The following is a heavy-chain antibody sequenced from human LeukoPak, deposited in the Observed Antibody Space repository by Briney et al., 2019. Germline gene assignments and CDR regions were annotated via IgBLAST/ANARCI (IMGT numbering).Heavy chain of an antibody. D-gene: IGHD3-10*01. V-gene: IGHV3-48*01. J-gene: IGHJ6*03. CDR3: ARGITMVRGVIIYYYYYYMDV. CDR1: GFTFSSYS. Sequence: GGSLRLSCAASGFTFSSYSMNWVRQAPGKGLEWVSYISSSSSTIYYADSVKGRFTISRDNAKNSLYLQMNSLRAEDTAVYYCARGITMVRGVIIYYYYYYMDVWGKGTTVTISS. CDR2: ISSSSSTI.